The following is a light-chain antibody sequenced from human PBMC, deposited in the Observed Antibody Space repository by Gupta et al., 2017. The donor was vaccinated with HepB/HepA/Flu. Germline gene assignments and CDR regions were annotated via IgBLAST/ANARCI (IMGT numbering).Light chain of an antibody. CDR1: SSDVVNYNY. CDR3: SAYESSRTRGG. V-gene: IGLV2-14*03. J-gene: IGLJ2*01. Sequence: QSALPQPVSVSGPPGNSITISCTGTSSDVVNYNYVSWYQQHPGTAPKVLMCDVSNRPAGVSSRFSGFKSGKTASLCISGLQAEDEADYYCSAYESSRTRGGFGGGTKLTVL. CDR2: DVS.